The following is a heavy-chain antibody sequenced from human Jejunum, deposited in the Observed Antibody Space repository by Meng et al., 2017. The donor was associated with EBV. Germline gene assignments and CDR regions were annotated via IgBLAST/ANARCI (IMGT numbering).Heavy chain of an antibody. Sequence: AHHSDPPLLPAADPGHSSRKCKWWGGMRHPPGKRREWIEHLYYTGTTYHTPPLKSRVTMSIDTAKNHFSLKLTSVTTMDTAGYYGAKRMPGTGFDYWGQGTLVTVSS. V-gene: IGHV4-28*01. CDR2: LYYTGTT. J-gene: IGHJ4*02. CDR1: GHSSRKCKW. D-gene: IGHD1-1*01. CDR3: AKRMPGTGFDY.